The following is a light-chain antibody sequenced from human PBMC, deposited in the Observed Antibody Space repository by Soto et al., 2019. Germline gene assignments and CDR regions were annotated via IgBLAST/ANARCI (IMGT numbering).Light chain of an antibody. CDR1: QSVDSN. J-gene: IGKJ5*01. V-gene: IGKV3-15*01. CDR2: GIS. CDR3: QQHSKWPIT. Sequence: EIVMTQSPGTLSLSPGETATLSCRASQSVDSNYLAWYQQKPGQAPRLLVYGISTRATDIPARLSGSGSGTEFTLTISSLQSEDFGIYYCQQHSKWPITFGQGTRL.